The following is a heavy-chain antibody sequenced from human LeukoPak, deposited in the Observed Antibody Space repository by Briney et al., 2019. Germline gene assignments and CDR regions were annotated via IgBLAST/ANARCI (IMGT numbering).Heavy chain of an antibody. D-gene: IGHD2-21*01. CDR2: IWYDGSKR. V-gene: IGHV3-33*08. CDR1: GFTFSSYD. CDR3: ARGRGDNSDWYFDL. J-gene: IGHJ2*01. Sequence: GGSLRLSCAASGFTFSSYDMHWVRQAPGKGLEWVAVIWYDGSKRYYADSVKGRFTISRDDSKHTQYLQMDSLRAEDTAIYYCARGRGDNSDWYFDLWGRGTLVTVSS.